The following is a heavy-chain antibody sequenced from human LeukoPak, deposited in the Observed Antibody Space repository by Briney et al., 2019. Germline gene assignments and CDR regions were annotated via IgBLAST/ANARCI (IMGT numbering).Heavy chain of an antibody. Sequence: SETLSLTCTVSGGSISSSSYYWGWIRQPPGKGLEWIGSIYYSGSTYYNPSLKSRVTISVDTSKNQFSLKLSSVTAADTAVYYCARDRYSSGWYLFDYWGQGTLVTVSS. D-gene: IGHD6-19*01. V-gene: IGHV4-39*07. CDR3: ARDRYSSGWYLFDY. CDR2: IYYSGST. J-gene: IGHJ4*02. CDR1: GGSISSSSYY.